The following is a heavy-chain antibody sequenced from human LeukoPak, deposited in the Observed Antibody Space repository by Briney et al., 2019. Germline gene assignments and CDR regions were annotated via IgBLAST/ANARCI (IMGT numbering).Heavy chain of an antibody. Sequence: PEGSLRLSCAASGFTFRNYAMNWVRQTPGKGLEWVSSLSSGDSSSNYADSVKGRFTISRDSSKNTGYLQMNSLRAEDTAVYYCAGGSSSWYIDYWGQGTLVTVSS. V-gene: IGHV3-23*01. CDR2: LSSGDSSS. CDR3: AGGSSSWYIDY. J-gene: IGHJ4*02. D-gene: IGHD6-13*01. CDR1: GFTFRNYA.